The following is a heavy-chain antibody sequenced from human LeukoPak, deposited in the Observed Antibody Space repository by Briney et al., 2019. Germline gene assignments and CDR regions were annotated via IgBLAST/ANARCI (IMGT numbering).Heavy chain of an antibody. J-gene: IGHJ4*02. D-gene: IGHD3-10*01. CDR1: GFTFTHAW. CDR3: TTDLGITMIRGVIVS. CDR2: IKSKADGETT. V-gene: IGHV3-15*01. Sequence: GGSLRLSCAASGFTFTHAWMTWVRQAPGKGLEWVSHIKSKADGETTDYAAPVKGRFFMSRDDSKATLYLQMNYLETEDTAVYYCTTDLGITMIRGVIVSWGQGTLVTVSS.